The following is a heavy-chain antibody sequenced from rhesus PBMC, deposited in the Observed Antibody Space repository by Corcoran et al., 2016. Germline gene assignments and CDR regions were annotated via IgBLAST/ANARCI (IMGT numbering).Heavy chain of an antibody. CDR3: ARPTTLGTTY. Sequence: QVKLQVSGPGLVKPSETLSLTCAVSGYSISSGYYWVWLRQPPGKGREYVGYIRGGSGITYDNPALKSRCTISKDTSNNQYALKLTSVTAADTAVYYCARPTTLGTTYWGQGVLVTVSS. CDR2: IRGGSGIT. J-gene: IGHJ4*01. V-gene: IGHV4-99*01. D-gene: IGHD5-24*01. CDR1: GYSISSGYY.